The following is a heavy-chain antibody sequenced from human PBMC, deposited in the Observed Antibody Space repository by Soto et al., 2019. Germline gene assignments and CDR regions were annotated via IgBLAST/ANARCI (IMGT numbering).Heavy chain of an antibody. Sequence: ESGGGVVQPGGSLRLSCAASGFSFSDYEMNWVHQAPGKGLEWVSYSSRSGSTIEYADSVKGRFTISRDYAKTSLYLQMNSLRVEDTAVYYCAIGYYSKKFDYWGQGTLVSVSS. D-gene: IGHD3-22*01. CDR2: SSRSGSTI. J-gene: IGHJ4*02. CDR1: GFSFSDYE. CDR3: AIGYYSKKFDY. V-gene: IGHV3-48*03.